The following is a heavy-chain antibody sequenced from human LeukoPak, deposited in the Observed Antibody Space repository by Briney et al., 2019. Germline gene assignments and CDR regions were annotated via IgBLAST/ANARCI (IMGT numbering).Heavy chain of an antibody. V-gene: IGHV4-31*03. Sequence: PSETLSLTCTVSGGSISSGDYYWSWIRQHPGKGLEWIGYIYYSGSTYYNPSLKSRVTISVDTSNNQFSLKLSSVTAADTAVYYCARGPFTRFDYWGQGTLVTVSS. CDR1: GGSISSGDYY. CDR3: ARGPFTRFDY. CDR2: IYYSGST. J-gene: IGHJ4*02.